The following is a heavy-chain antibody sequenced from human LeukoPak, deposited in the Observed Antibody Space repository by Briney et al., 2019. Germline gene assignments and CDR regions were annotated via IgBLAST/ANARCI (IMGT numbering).Heavy chain of an antibody. CDR2: INHSGST. J-gene: IGHJ1*01. Sequence: SETLSLTCAVYGGSFSGYYWSWIRQPPGKGLEWIGEINHSGSTNYNPSLKSRVTISVDTSKNQFSLKLSSVTAADTAVYYCARGRRYFYFQRWGQGTLVTVSS. D-gene: IGHD3-9*01. V-gene: IGHV4-34*01. CDR1: GGSFSGYY. CDR3: ARGRRYFYFQR.